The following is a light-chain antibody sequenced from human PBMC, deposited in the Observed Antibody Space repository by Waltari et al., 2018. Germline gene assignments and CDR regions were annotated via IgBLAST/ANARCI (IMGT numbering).Light chain of an antibody. V-gene: IGLV2-18*02. CDR1: SSDVGIYTR. Sequence: QSALTQPPSVSGSPGQSVTIPCTGTSSDVGIYTRVSWYQQPPGTAPKLMIYEVSYRPSGVPDRFSGSKSGNTASLTISGLQAEDEADYYCSSYTSSSTLVFGGGTKLTVL. CDR3: SSYTSSSTLV. CDR2: EVS. J-gene: IGLJ2*01.